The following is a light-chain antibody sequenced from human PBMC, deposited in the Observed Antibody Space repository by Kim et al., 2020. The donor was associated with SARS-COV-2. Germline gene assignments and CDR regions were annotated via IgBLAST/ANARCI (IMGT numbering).Light chain of an antibody. CDR3: LQHNSYPRT. CDR1: QVIGND. CDR2: AAS. J-gene: IGKJ1*01. V-gene: IGKV1-17*01. Sequence: DIQMTQSPSSLSASVGDTVTITCRASQVIGNDLAWFQQKPGKPPKRLIYAASRLQSGVPSKFSGSGSGTEFTLTISSLQPEDFATYYCLQHNSYPRTFGQGTKVDIK.